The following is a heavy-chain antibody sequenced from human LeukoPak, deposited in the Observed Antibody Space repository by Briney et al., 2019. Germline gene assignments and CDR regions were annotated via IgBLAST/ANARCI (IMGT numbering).Heavy chain of an antibody. CDR2: IIPILGIA. J-gene: IGHJ4*02. D-gene: IGHD5-18*01. Sequence: SVTVSFKASGGTFSSYAISWVRQAPGQGLEWMGMIIPILGIANYAQKFQGRVTITAEKSTSTAYMELSSLRSEDTAVYYCARDRGYGYGPNFDYWGQGTLVTVSS. V-gene: IGHV1-69*04. CDR1: GGTFSSYA. CDR3: ARDRGYGYGPNFDY.